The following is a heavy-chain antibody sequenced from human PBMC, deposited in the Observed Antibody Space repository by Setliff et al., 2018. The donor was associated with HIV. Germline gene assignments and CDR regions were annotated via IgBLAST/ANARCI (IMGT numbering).Heavy chain of an antibody. Sequence: PSETLSLTCTVSRDSINGHWWSWIRQPPGKGLEWTGSINYSGITHYNPSLKSRLTMSVDTSKNQVSLKLTSVTAADTAVYYCARYKCINFACVGFDIWGQGTVVTVSS. V-gene: IGHV4-59*11. J-gene: IGHJ3*02. CDR1: RDSINGHW. CDR3: ARYKCINFACVGFDI. D-gene: IGHD3-9*01. CDR2: INYSGIT.